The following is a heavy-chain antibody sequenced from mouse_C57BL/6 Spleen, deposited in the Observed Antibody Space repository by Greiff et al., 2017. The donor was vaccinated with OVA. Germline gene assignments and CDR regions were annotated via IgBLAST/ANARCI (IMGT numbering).Heavy chain of an antibody. CDR2: IYPYNGVS. V-gene: IGHV1-31*01. CDR3: ARYCSGSSRYFDV. CDR1: GYSFTGYY. D-gene: IGHD1-1*01. Sequence: EVKLMESGPELVKPGASVKISCKASGYSFTGYYMHWVKQSHGNILDWIGFIYPYNGVSSYNQKFKGKATLTVDKSSSTAYMELRSQTSEDSAVYYCARYCSGSSRYFDVWGTGTTVTVSS. J-gene: IGHJ1*03.